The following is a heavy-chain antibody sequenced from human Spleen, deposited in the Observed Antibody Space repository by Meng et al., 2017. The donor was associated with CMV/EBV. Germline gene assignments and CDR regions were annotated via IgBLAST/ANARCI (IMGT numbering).Heavy chain of an antibody. Sequence: GGSLRLSCAASGFTVSSNYMSWVRQAPGKGLEWVSAISGSGGSTYYADSVKGRFTISRDNSKNTLYLQMNSLRAEDTAVYYCAKDLGITIFGVVILDYGMDVWGQGTTVTVSS. J-gene: IGHJ6*02. V-gene: IGHV3-23*01. CDR1: GFTVSSNY. D-gene: IGHD3-3*01. CDR3: AKDLGITIFGVVILDYGMDV. CDR2: ISGSGGST.